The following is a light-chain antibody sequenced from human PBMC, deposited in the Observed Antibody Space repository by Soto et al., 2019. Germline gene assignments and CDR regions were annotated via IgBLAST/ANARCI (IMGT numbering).Light chain of an antibody. J-gene: IGKJ1*01. V-gene: IGKV1-39*01. Sequence: DLQMTQSPSSLSASVGDRVTITCQANQSISSYLNWYQQKPGKAPNLMIFAASSLQTGVPSRFSDSGYITDFTLTISNLQPEDFATYYCQQSHSSPWTFGQGTKVEI. CDR3: QQSHSSPWT. CDR1: QSISSY. CDR2: AAS.